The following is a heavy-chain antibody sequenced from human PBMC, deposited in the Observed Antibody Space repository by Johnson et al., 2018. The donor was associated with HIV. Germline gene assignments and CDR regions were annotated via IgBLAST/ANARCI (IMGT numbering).Heavy chain of an antibody. D-gene: IGHD2-15*01. J-gene: IGHJ3*02. CDR2: ISYDGSNK. Sequence: QVQLVESGGGLVQPGGSLKVSCAASGFTFSSYAMHWVRQAPGKGLEWVAVISYDGSNKYYADSVKGRFTISRDNSKNTLYLQMNSLRAEDTAVYYCAHSLLLDAFNIWGQGTVVTVSS. V-gene: IGHV3-30*04. CDR1: GFTFSSYA. CDR3: AHSLLLDAFNI.